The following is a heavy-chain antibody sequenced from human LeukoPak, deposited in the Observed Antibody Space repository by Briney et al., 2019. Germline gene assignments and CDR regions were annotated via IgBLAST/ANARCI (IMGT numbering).Heavy chain of an antibody. CDR3: AHTSYNSEWFAY. J-gene: IGHJ4*02. D-gene: IGHD3-3*01. V-gene: IGHV2-5*02. CDR1: GFPLSTSGVG. CDR2: IYWDDDE. Sequence: SGPTLVNPTQTLTLTCAFSGFPLSTSGVGVGWIRQPPGKALEWLALIYWDDDERCSPSLRNRLTVTKDTSKNQVVLTMTNMDPVDTATYYCAHTSYNSEWFAYWGQGTLVTVSS.